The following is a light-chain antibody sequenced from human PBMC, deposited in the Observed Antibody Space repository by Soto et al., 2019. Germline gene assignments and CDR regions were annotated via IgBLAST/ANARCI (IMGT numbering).Light chain of an antibody. CDR3: AVWDDSLNGWV. V-gene: IGLV1-44*01. J-gene: IGLJ3*02. CDR2: SSN. CDR1: NSNIGSST. Sequence: QSVLTQPPSASGTPGQRVTISCSGSNSNIGSSTVKWYQQIPGTAPKLLIYSSNQRPSGVPDRFSGSKSGTSASLAITGLQSEDEADYYCAVWDDSLNGWVFGGGTKVTVL.